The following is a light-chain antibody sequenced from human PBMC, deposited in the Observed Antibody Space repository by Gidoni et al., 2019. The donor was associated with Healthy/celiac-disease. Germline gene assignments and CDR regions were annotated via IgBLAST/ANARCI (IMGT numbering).Light chain of an antibody. CDR2: DAS. CDR3: QQYDNLTVT. V-gene: IGKV1-33*01. J-gene: IGKJ4*01. Sequence: SSLSASVGDRVTITCQASQDISNYLNWYQQKPGKAPKLLIYDASNLETGVPSRFSGSGSGTDFTFTISSLQPEDIATYYCQQYDNLTVTFGGGTKVEIK. CDR1: QDISNY.